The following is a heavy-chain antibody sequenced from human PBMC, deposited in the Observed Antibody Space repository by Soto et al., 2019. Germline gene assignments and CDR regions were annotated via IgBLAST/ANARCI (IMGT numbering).Heavy chain of an antibody. CDR1: GGSISSGGYS. Sequence: PSETLSLTCAVSGGSISSGGYSWSWIRQPPGKGLEWIGYIYYTGSTNHNPSLKSRVTISVDTSKNQFSLKLSSVTAADTAVYYCARSPGMSFDYWGQGIQVTVSS. CDR3: ARSPGMSFDY. D-gene: IGHD3-10*01. V-gene: IGHV4-61*08. CDR2: IYYTGST. J-gene: IGHJ4*02.